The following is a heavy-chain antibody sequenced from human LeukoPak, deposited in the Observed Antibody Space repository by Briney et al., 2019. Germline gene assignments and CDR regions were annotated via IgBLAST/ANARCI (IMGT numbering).Heavy chain of an antibody. J-gene: IGHJ5*02. CDR1: GGSISSYY. CDR2: IYTSGST. D-gene: IGHD3-3*01. CDR3: ARVNYDFWSGYPGWFDP. Sequence: SETLSLTCTVSGGSISSYYWSWIRQPAGKGLEWIGRIYTSGSTNYNPSLKSRVTMSVDTSKNQFSLKLSSVTAADTAVYYCARVNYDFWSGYPGWFDPWGQGTLVTVSS. V-gene: IGHV4-4*07.